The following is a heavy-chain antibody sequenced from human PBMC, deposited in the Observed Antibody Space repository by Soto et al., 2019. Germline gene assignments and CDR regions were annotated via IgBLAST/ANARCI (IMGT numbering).Heavy chain of an antibody. D-gene: IGHD3-3*01. Sequence: AAVKFSCKASGYTFTSYGISWVRQAPGQGLEWMGWISAYNGNTNYAQKLQGRVTMTTDTSTSTAYMELRSLRSDDTAVYYCARVFGYSEEDYYYYGMDVWGQGTTVTVSS. CDR2: ISAYNGNT. J-gene: IGHJ6*02. V-gene: IGHV1-18*01. CDR3: ARVFGYSEEDYYYYGMDV. CDR1: GYTFTSYG.